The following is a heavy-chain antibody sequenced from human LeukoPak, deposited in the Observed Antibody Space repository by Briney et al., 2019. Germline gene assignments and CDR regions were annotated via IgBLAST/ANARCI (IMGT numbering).Heavy chain of an antibody. CDR3: ARRVNYDSSGYYYGDAFDI. Sequence: SETLSLTCAVSGGSISSGDYSWSWIRQPPGKGLEWIGYIYYTDSYYNPSLKSRVTISVDTSKNQFSLKLSSVTAADTAVYYCARRVNYDSSGYYYGDAFDIWGQGTMVTVSS. CDR1: GGSISSGDYS. D-gene: IGHD3-22*01. J-gene: IGHJ3*02. CDR2: IYYTDS. V-gene: IGHV4-30-4*07.